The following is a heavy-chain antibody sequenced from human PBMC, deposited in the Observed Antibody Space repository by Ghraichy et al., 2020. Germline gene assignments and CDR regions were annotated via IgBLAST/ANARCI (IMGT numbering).Heavy chain of an antibody. V-gene: IGHV3-30*02. J-gene: IGHJ3*01. Sequence: GGSLRLSCEASGFDFSNYGMHWVRQAPGKGPEWVAFTPYDGSNEYYADSVKGRFTISKDNSRNTLYLQMSRLKTEDTAVFYCVAAEGMLFNFWGQGTSVIVAP. CDR3: VAAEGMLFNF. D-gene: IGHD2-8*01. CDR1: GFDFSNYG. CDR2: TPYDGSNE.